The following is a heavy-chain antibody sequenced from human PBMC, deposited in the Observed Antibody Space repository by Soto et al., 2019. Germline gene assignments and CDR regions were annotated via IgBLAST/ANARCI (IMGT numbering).Heavy chain of an antibody. CDR1: GGTFSRHA. D-gene: IGHD6-13*01. Sequence: ASVKVSCKTSGGTFSRHAINWVRQAPGQGLEWMGGIIPMFGTTNYAQKFKGRVTISADESTSTAYMELSSLRSEDAAVYYCARAAIHGSSWYFWFDPWGQGPLVTVYS. CDR3: ARAAIHGSSWYFWFDP. CDR2: IIPMFGTT. J-gene: IGHJ5*02. V-gene: IGHV1-69*13.